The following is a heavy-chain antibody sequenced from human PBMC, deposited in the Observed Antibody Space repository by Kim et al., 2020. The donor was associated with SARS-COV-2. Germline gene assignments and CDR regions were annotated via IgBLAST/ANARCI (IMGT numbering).Heavy chain of an antibody. D-gene: IGHD2-8*01. Sequence: PSRRSRFTIAVDTSKNQFSLKLSSVTAADTAVYYCARLEISCTNGVCLDYWGQGTLVTVSS. CDR3: ARLEISCTNGVCLDY. V-gene: IGHV4-39*01. J-gene: IGHJ4*02.